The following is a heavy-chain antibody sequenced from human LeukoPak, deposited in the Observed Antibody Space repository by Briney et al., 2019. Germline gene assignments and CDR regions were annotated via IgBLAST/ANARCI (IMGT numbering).Heavy chain of an antibody. CDR1: GFTFYDSA. V-gene: IGHV3-9*01. J-gene: IGHJ1*01. CDR3: AKAPPYYSDSSGYFQH. D-gene: IGHD3-22*01. CDR2: ISWNSGII. Sequence: AGGSLRLSCAASGFTFYDSAMHWVRHVPGKGLEWVSGISWNSGIIDYADSVKGRFTISRDNAKNSLYLQMNNLRPDDTAFYYCAKAPPYYSDSSGYFQHWGQGTLVTVSS.